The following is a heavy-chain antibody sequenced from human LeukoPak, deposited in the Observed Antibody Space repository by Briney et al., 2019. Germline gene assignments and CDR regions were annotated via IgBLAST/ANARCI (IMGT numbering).Heavy chain of an antibody. Sequence: GGSLRLACAASGFTFSIYWMHWVRQAPGKGLVWVSRINSDGSSTTSADSVKGRFTISRDNAKNTLYLQMNSLRAEDTAVYYCAKGGATVIDYWGQGTLVTVSS. CDR1: GFTFSIYW. V-gene: IGHV3-74*01. CDR2: INSDGSST. CDR3: AKGGATVIDY. J-gene: IGHJ4*02. D-gene: IGHD4-17*01.